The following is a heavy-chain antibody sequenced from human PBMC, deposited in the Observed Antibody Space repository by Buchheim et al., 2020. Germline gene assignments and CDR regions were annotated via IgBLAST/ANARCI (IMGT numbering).Heavy chain of an antibody. Sequence: EVQLVESGGGLVKPGGSLRLSCAASGFTFSSYSMNWVRQAPGRGLEWVSSITSSSNYIDYADSVRGRFTISRDDAKHSLYLQMNSLRAEDTAVYYCAIRGEVYWYFDLWGRGTL. CDR1: GFTFSSYS. CDR3: AIRGEVYWYFDL. D-gene: IGHD3-10*01. CDR2: ITSSSNYI. J-gene: IGHJ2*01. V-gene: IGHV3-21*01.